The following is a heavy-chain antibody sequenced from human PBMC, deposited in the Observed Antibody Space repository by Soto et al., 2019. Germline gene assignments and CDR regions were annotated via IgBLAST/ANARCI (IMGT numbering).Heavy chain of an antibody. CDR1: GFTFSNAW. CDR3: TTDGDCISTSCYVDYYYGMDV. CDR2: IKSKTDGGTT. D-gene: IGHD2-2*01. V-gene: IGHV3-15*07. J-gene: IGHJ6*02. Sequence: PGGSLRLSCAASGFTFSNAWMNWVRQAPGKGLEWVGRIKSKTDGGTTDYAAPVKGRFTISRDDSKNTLYLQMNSLKTEDTAVYYCTTDGDCISTSCYVDYYYGMDVWGQGTTVTVSS.